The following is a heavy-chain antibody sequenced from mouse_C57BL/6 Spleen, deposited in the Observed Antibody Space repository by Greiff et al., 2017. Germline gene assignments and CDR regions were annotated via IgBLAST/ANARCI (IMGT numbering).Heavy chain of an antibody. J-gene: IGHJ4*01. D-gene: IGHD4-1*01. Sequence: VQLQQSGAELVRPGASVTLSCKASGYTFPDYEMHWVKQTPVHGLEWIGAIDPETGGTAYNQKFKGKAILTADKSSSTAYMELRSLTSEDSAVYYCTGRLDYWGQGTSVTVSS. CDR1: GYTFPDYE. CDR2: IDPETGGT. CDR3: TGRLDY. V-gene: IGHV1-15*01.